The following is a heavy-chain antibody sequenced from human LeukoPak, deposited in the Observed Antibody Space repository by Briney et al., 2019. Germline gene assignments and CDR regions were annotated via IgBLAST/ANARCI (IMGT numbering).Heavy chain of an antibody. Sequence: GGSLRLSCAASGFTFSSYAMSWVRQAPGKGLEWVSAISGSGGSTYYADSVKGRFTISRDNSKNTLYLQMNSLRAEDTAVYYCAKDRRWLIGQWLRLEKGNYFDYWGQGTLVTVSS. CDR1: GFTFSSYA. J-gene: IGHJ4*02. D-gene: IGHD5-12*01. V-gene: IGHV3-23*01. CDR3: AKDRRWLIGQWLRLEKGNYFDY. CDR2: ISGSGGST.